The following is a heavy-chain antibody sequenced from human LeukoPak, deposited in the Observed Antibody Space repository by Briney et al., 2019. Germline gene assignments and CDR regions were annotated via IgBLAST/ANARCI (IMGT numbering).Heavy chain of an antibody. J-gene: IGHJ5*02. Sequence: GGSLRLSCAASGFTFSDYYMSWIRQAPGKGLELVSYISSSSSYTNYADSVKGRFTISRDNAKNSLYLQMNSLRAEDTAVYYCARSPQYYYDSSGYLWFDPWGQGTLVTVSS. CDR1: GFTFSDYY. CDR2: ISSSSSYT. D-gene: IGHD3-22*01. V-gene: IGHV3-11*03. CDR3: ARSPQYYYDSSGYLWFDP.